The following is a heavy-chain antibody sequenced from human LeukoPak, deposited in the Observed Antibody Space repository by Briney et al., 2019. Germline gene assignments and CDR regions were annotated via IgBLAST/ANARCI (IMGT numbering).Heavy chain of an antibody. Sequence: NASEALSLTCAVYGGSFNGYFYSWIRQPPGKGLEWIGEINHSGIFDYNPSLKSRVTISVDTSKKQFSLNLTSVTAADTAVYYCAGQTGSTFDIWGQGTMVTVSS. D-gene: IGHD3-9*01. CDR1: GGSFNGYF. V-gene: IGHV4-34*01. J-gene: IGHJ3*02. CDR2: INHSGIF. CDR3: AGQTGSTFDI.